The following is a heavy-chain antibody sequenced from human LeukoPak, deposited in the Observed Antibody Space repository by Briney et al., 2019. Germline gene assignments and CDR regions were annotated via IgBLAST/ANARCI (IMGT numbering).Heavy chain of an antibody. D-gene: IGHD3-22*01. Sequence: PSETLSLTCAVYGGSFSGYYWSWIRQPPGKGLEWIGEINHSGSTNYNPSLKSRVTISVDTSKNQFSLKLSSVTAADTAVYYCARKWLPHFFDYWGQGTLVTVSS. CDR1: GGSFSGYY. CDR2: INHSGST. V-gene: IGHV4-34*01. CDR3: ARKWLPHFFDY. J-gene: IGHJ4*02.